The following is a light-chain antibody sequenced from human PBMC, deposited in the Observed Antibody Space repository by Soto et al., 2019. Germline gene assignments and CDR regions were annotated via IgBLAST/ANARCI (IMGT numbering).Light chain of an antibody. CDR2: VNSDGSH. V-gene: IGLV4-69*01. CDR1: SGHSRYT. CDR3: QTWGTGFHVL. J-gene: IGLJ2*01. Sequence: QSVLTQSPSASASLGASVKLTCTLSSGHSRYTIAWHQQQPEKGPRYLMKVNSDGSHSNGDGIPDRFSGSSSGAERYLTISSLQSEDEADYYCQTWGTGFHVLFGGGTKLTVL.